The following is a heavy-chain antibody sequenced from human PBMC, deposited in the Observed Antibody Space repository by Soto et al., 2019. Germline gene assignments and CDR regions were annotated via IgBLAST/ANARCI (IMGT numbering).Heavy chain of an antibody. D-gene: IGHD6-19*01. CDR3: ARALSATVAAAFDI. V-gene: IGHV6-1*01. CDR1: GDSVSTRSAA. J-gene: IGHJ3*02. Sequence: RSQTLSLTCAISGDSVSTRSAAWNWIRQSPSRGLEWLGRTYYRSRWYDDYAESVRSRMTINPDTSNNQVSLHLNSVTPEDTAVYYCARALSATVAAAFDIWGQGTMVTVSS. CDR2: TYYRSRWYD.